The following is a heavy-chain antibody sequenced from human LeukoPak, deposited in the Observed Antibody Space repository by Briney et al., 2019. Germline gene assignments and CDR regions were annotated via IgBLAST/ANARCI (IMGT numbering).Heavy chain of an antibody. D-gene: IGHD5-18*01. J-gene: IGHJ4*02. V-gene: IGHV4-34*01. Sequence: GSLRLSCAASGFTFSDYYMSWIRQPPGKGLEWIGEINHSGSTNYNPSLKSRVTISVDTSKNQFSLKLSSVTAADTAVYYCARDTGYSYGTPFDYWGQGTLVTVSS. CDR1: GFTFSDYY. CDR3: ARDTGYSYGTPFDY. CDR2: INHSGST.